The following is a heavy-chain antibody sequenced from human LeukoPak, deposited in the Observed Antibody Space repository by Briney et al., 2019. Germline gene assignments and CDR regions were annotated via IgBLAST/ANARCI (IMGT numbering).Heavy chain of an antibody. Sequence: GGSLRLSCAASGFAFSSYGMHWVRQAPGKGLEWVAVISYDGSNKYYADSVKGRFTISRDNSKNTLYLQMNSLRAEDTAVYYCAKDPSPASRITIFGVFDYWGQGTLVTVSS. CDR1: GFAFSSYG. V-gene: IGHV3-30*18. CDR3: AKDPSPASRITIFGVFDY. J-gene: IGHJ4*02. CDR2: ISYDGSNK. D-gene: IGHD3-3*01.